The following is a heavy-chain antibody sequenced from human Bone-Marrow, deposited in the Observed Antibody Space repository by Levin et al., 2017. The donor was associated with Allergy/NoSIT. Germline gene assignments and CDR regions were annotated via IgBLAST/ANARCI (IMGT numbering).Heavy chain of an antibody. CDR1: GYTFTSYD. D-gene: IGHD3-3*01. CDR3: ARTQTITIFGVYSLGY. CDR2: MNPNSGNT. J-gene: IGHJ4*02. V-gene: IGHV1-8*01. Sequence: ASVKVSCKASGYTFTSYDINWVRQATGQGLEWMGWMNPNSGNTGYAQKFQGRVTMTRNTSISTAYMELSSLRSEDTAVYYCARTQTITIFGVYSLGYWGQGTLVTVSS.